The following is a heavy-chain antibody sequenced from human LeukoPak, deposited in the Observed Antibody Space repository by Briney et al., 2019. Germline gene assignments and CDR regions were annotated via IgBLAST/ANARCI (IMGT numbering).Heavy chain of an antibody. D-gene: IGHD3-10*01. V-gene: IGHV3-30*02. Sequence: PGGSLRLSCAASGFTFSSYGIHGVRQAPGKGLEWVTFIGYDGRNKYYADSVKGRFTISRDNSKNTLYLQMNSLRAEDTAVYYCAKDNAYYYADYWGQGTLVTVSS. CDR3: AKDNAYYYADY. J-gene: IGHJ4*02. CDR2: IGYDGRNK. CDR1: GFTFSSYG.